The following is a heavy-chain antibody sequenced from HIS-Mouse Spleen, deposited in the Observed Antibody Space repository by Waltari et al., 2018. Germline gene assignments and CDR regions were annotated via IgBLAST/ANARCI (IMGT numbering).Heavy chain of an antibody. V-gene: IGHV4-34*01. CDR3: ARVLGGGATKGYFDY. CDR2: INQRGRT. CDR1: GGSFSVYY. D-gene: IGHD1-26*01. Sequence: QVQLQQWGAGLLKPSATLSLTCAVYGGSFSVYYWRWIRQPPGKGLEWMGEINQRGRTNYNPSLKSRVTISVDTSKNQFSLKLSSVTAADTAVYYCARVLGGGATKGYFDYWGQGTLVTVSS. J-gene: IGHJ4*02.